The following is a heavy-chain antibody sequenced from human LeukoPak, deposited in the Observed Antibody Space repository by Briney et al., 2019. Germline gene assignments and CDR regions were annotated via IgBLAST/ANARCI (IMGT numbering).Heavy chain of an antibody. CDR3: ARESVVGAPDY. Sequence: GGSLRLSCAASGFTVSSNYMSWVRQAPGKGLEWVSVIYSGGSTYYADSVKGRFTISKDNSKNTLYLQMTSLRAEDTAVYYCARESVVGAPDYWGQGTLVTVSS. CDR1: GFTVSSNY. V-gene: IGHV3-66*01. D-gene: IGHD2-15*01. CDR2: IYSGGST. J-gene: IGHJ4*02.